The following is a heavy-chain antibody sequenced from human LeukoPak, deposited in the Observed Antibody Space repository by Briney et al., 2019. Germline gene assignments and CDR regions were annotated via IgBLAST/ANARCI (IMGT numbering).Heavy chain of an antibody. D-gene: IGHD3-3*01. Sequence: GGSLRLSCAASGFTFSSSWMHWVRQAPGKGLEWVAGIWYDGSNINYADSVKGRFTISRDNSKNTLYLQMNNLRAEDTAVYYCARDLSLNYDFWSGYDAFDIWGQGTMVTVSS. CDR2: IWYDGSNI. V-gene: IGHV3-33*08. J-gene: IGHJ3*02. CDR1: GFTFSSSW. CDR3: ARDLSLNYDFWSGYDAFDI.